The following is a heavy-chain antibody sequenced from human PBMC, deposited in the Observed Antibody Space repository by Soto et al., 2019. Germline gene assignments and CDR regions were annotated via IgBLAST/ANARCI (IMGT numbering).Heavy chain of an antibody. V-gene: IGHV5-51*01. J-gene: IGHJ6*02. CDR2: IYPGDSDT. Sequence: EVQLVQSGAEVKKPGESLKISCKGSGYSFTNYWIGWVRQMPGKGLEWMGIIYPGDSDTRYSPSFQGQVTISADKSISTAYLQWSSLKASDTAMYHCARTSADGKYYYGMDVWGQGTTVTVSS. CDR1: GYSFTNYW. CDR3: ARTSADGKYYYGMDV. D-gene: IGHD6-13*01.